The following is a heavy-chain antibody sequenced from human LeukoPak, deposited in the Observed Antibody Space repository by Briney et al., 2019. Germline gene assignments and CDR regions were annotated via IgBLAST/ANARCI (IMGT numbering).Heavy chain of an antibody. Sequence: SETLSLTCTVSGGSISSYYWSWIRQPPGKELEWIGYVSYSGSTNYNPSLKSRVTISVDTSKNQFSLKLSSVTAADTAMYYCARESGAFSPFGFWGQGTLVTVSS. CDR2: VSYSGST. CDR3: ARESGAFSPFGF. J-gene: IGHJ4*02. V-gene: IGHV4-59*12. D-gene: IGHD1-26*01. CDR1: GGSISSYY.